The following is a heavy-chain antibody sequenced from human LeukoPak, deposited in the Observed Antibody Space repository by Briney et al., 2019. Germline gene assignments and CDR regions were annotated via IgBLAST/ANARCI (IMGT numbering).Heavy chain of an antibody. J-gene: IGHJ4*02. CDR1: GYTFTGYY. CDR2: INPNSGGT. V-gene: IGHV1-2*02. Sequence: ASVKVSCKASGYTFTGYYMHWVRQAPGQGLEWMGWINPNSGGTNYAQKFQSRVTMTRDTSISTAYMEPRRLRSDDTAVYYCAGDFDTSGYYTGHWGQGTLVTVSS. D-gene: IGHD3-22*01. CDR3: AGDFDTSGYYTGH.